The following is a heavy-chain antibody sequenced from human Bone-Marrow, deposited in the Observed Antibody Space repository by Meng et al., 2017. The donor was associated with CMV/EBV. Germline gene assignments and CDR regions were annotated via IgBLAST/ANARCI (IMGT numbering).Heavy chain of an antibody. J-gene: IGHJ6*02. V-gene: IGHV3-30-3*01. CDR2: ISYDGSNK. Sequence: GESLKISCAASGFTFSSYAMHWVRQAPGKGLEWVAVISYDGSNKYYADSVKGRFTISRDNSKNTLYLQMNSLRAEDTAVYYCALSLGSGSSFGMDVWGQGTTVTVSS. CDR1: GFTFSSYA. D-gene: IGHD3-10*01. CDR3: ALSLGSGSSFGMDV.